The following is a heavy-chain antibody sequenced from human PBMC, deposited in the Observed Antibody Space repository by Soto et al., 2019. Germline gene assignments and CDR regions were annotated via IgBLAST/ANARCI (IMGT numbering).Heavy chain of an antibody. CDR2: IYYSGST. CDR3: ARQYSSGYYYLYYFDY. Sequence: SETLSLTCTVSGGSISSSSYYWGWIRQPPGKGLEWIGSIYYSGSTYYNPSLKSRVTISVDTSKNQFSLKLSSVTAADTAVYYCARQYSSGYYYLYYFDYWGQGTLVTVSS. V-gene: IGHV4-39*01. CDR1: GGSISSSSYY. D-gene: IGHD3-22*01. J-gene: IGHJ4*02.